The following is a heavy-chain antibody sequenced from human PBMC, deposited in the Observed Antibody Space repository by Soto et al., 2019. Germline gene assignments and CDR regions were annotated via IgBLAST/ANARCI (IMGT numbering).Heavy chain of an antibody. D-gene: IGHD3-10*01. CDR3: ASGDLRVVRGVIPYYYYYGMDV. CDR2: ISYDGSNK. J-gene: IGHJ6*02. CDR1: GFTFSSYA. Sequence: PGGSLRLSCAASGFTFSSYAMHWVRQAPGKGLEWVAVISYDGSNKYYADSVKGRFTISRDNSKNTLYLQMNSLRAEDTAVYYCASGDLRVVRGVIPYYYYYGMDVWGQGTTVTVSS. V-gene: IGHV3-30-3*01.